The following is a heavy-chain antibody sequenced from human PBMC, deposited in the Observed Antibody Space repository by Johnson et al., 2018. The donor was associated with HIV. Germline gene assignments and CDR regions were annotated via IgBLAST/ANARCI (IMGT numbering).Heavy chain of an antibody. V-gene: IGHV3-30*02. CDR3: AKDLEEGQQWLIGAFDI. CDR1: GFTFSSYG. CDR2: IWYDGSNK. Sequence: QVQLVESGGGVVRPGGSLRLSCAASGFTFSSYGMHWVRQAPGKGLEWVAVIWYDGSNKYYADSVKGRFPVSRDNSKNTLYLQMNSLRAEDTAVYYCAKDLEEGQQWLIGAFDIWGQGTMVTVSS. D-gene: IGHD6-19*01. J-gene: IGHJ3*02.